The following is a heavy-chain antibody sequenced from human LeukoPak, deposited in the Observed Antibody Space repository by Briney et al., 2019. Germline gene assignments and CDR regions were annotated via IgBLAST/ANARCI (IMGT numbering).Heavy chain of an antibody. CDR3: ARDRYDFWSGYPWFDP. V-gene: IGHV4-61*02. Sequence: SETLSLTCTVSGGSISSGSYYWSWIRQPAGKGLEWIGRMYTSGSTNYNPSLKSRVTISVDTSKNQFSLKLSSVTAADTAVYYCARDRYDFWSGYPWFDPWGQGTLVTVSS. D-gene: IGHD3-3*01. J-gene: IGHJ5*02. CDR1: GGSISSGSYY. CDR2: MYTSGST.